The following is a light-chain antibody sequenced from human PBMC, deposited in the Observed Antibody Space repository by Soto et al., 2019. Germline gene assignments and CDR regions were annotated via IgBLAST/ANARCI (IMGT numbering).Light chain of an antibody. Sequence: QSVLTQPPSASGTPGQRVTISCSGSSSNIGNYYVYWYRQLPGTAPKLLIYRDSQRPSGVPDRFSGSKSGTSASLAISGLRSKDEADYYCAAWDDSLHNFVFGTGTKVTV. V-gene: IGLV1-47*01. CDR2: RDS. J-gene: IGLJ1*01. CDR3: AAWDDSLHNFV. CDR1: SSNIGNYY.